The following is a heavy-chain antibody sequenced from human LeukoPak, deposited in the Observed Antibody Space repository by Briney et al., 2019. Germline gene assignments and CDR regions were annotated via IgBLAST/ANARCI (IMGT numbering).Heavy chain of an antibody. V-gene: IGHV3-30*04. CDR2: ISYDGTNK. D-gene: IGHD2-21*02. CDR1: GFTFSYYA. CDR3: ARVGKDCGGDCYEYNDASDI. J-gene: IGHJ3*02. Sequence: GGSLRLSCAASGFTFSYYAIHWVRQAPGKGPEWVALISYDGTNKYYADSVKGRFTISRDNSKNTLYLQMNTLRAEDTAVYYCARVGKDCGGDCYEYNDASDIWGQGTMVTVSS.